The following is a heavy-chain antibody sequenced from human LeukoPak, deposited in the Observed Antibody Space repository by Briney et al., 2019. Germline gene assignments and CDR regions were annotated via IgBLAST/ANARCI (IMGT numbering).Heavy chain of an antibody. CDR2: IKQDGSEK. D-gene: IGHD2-21*02. CDR3: ARDPGGYCGGDCYHKKDAFDS. Sequence: GGSLRLSCAASGFTFSSYWMSWVRQAPGKGLEWVANIKQDGSEKYYVDSVKGRFTISRDNAKNSLYLQMNSLRAEDTAVYYCARDPGGYCGGDCYHKKDAFDSWGQGTMVTVSS. V-gene: IGHV3-7*01. J-gene: IGHJ3*02. CDR1: GFTFSSYW.